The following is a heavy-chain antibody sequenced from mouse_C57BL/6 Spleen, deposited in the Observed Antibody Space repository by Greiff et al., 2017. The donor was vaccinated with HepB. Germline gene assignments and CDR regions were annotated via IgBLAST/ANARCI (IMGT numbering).Heavy chain of an antibody. Sequence: VQLQQSGPELVKPGASVKISCKASGYSFTGYYMHWVKQSHGNILDWIGYIYPYNGVSSYNQKFKGKATLTVDKSPSTAYMELRSLTSEDSAVYYCARSGETYSENYFDYWGQGTTLTVSS. CDR1: GYSFTGYY. V-gene: IGHV1-31*01. CDR2: IYPYNGVS. CDR3: ARSGETYSENYFDY. J-gene: IGHJ2*01. D-gene: IGHD2-10*01.